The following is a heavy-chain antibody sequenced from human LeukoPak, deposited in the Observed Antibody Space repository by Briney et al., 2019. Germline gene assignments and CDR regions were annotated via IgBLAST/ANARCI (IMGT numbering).Heavy chain of an antibody. CDR1: GGPISNYD. J-gene: IGHJ4*02. D-gene: IGHD2-2*01. CDR2: TYTGGST. CDR3: ARGCYGSSTSCSIRPFDY. Sequence: SETLSLTCTAPGGPISNYDGGWFRQPAGKGREWIGGTYTGGSTNYNPSLKSRVTMSVDTSKNQFSLKLSSVTAADTAVYYCARGCYGSSTSCSIRPFDYWGQGTLVTVSS. V-gene: IGHV4-4*07.